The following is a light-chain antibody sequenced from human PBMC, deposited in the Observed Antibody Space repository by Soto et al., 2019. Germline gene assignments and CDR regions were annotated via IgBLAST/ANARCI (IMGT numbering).Light chain of an antibody. CDR1: QIISSC. CDR2: DAS. J-gene: IGKJ1*01. Sequence: DIQMTQSPSTLSASIGDRVTITCRASQIISSCLAWYQQKPGKAPKLLIYDASSLETGVPSRFSGSGSGTEFTLTIRSLQPEDFATYYCQPYRTFGQGTKVDIK. CDR3: QPYRT. V-gene: IGKV1-5*01.